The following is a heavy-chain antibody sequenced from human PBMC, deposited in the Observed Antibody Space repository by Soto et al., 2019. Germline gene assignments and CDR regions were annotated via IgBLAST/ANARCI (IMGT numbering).Heavy chain of an antibody. Sequence: QVHLVQSGAEVKKPGASVKVSCKGSGYGFTTYGITWVRQAPGQGLEWMAWISAHNGNTNYAQKVQGRVTVTRDTSTSTAYMELRSQRYDDTAVYYCARGRYGDYWGQGALVTVSS. CDR3: ARGRYGDY. CDR2: ISAHNGNT. CDR1: GYGFTTYG. J-gene: IGHJ4*02. V-gene: IGHV1-18*01. D-gene: IGHD1-1*01.